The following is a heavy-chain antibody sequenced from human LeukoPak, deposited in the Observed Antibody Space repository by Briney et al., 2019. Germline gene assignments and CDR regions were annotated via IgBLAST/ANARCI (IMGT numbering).Heavy chain of an antibody. D-gene: IGHD3-9*01. J-gene: IGHJ6*02. CDR3: ARRCFDWLFTYCYGMDV. Sequence: GGTLRFSCAASGFTFSTYSMNWVRPAPGQGLEWVSYLSSSSTTIYYADSVKGRFTISRDNAKNSLYLQMNSLRAEDTAVYFCARRCFDWLFTYCYGMDVWGQGTTVTVSS. CDR2: LSSSSTTI. V-gene: IGHV3-48*04. CDR1: GFTFSTYS.